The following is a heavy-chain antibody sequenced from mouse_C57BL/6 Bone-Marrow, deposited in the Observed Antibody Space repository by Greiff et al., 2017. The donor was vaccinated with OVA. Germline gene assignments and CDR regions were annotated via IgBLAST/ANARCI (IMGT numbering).Heavy chain of an antibody. CDR3: ASSLITTGVAGAMDY. Sequence: VQLQQPGAELVMPGASVKLSCKASGYTFTSYWMHWVKQRPGQGLEWIGEIDPSDSYTNYNQKFKGKSTLPVDKSSSTAYMQLISLTSGASAVYYCASSLITTGVAGAMDYWCQGTSVTVSS. D-gene: IGHD1-1*01. CDR2: IDPSDSYT. CDR1: GYTFTSYW. V-gene: IGHV1-69*01. J-gene: IGHJ4*01.